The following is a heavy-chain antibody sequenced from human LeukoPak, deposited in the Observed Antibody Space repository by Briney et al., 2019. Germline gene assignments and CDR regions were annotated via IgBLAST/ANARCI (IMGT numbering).Heavy chain of an antibody. V-gene: IGHV4-59*01. Sequence: PSETLSLTCTVPGGSISDYYWSWIRQPPGKGLEWIGYMYYSGSTNYNPSLKSRVTISVDTSKNQFSLNLTSVTAADTAVYYCARESSGWYGMDVWGQGTTVTVSS. D-gene: IGHD6-19*01. CDR1: GGSISDYY. CDR3: ARESSGWYGMDV. CDR2: MYYSGST. J-gene: IGHJ6*02.